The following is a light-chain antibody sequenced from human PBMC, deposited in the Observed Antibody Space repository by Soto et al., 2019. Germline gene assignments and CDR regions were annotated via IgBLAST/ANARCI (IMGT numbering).Light chain of an antibody. CDR1: QTIRGL. CDR3: QQRHNWPIT. V-gene: IGKV3-11*01. J-gene: IGKJ5*01. CDR2: DTT. Sequence: EIVLTQSPATLSLSPGERATLSCRTRQTIRGLLNWYQQRPGQAPRLLIYDTTNRATDIPARFSGSGSGTDFILTISSLDPEDFGVYFCQQRHNWPITCGQGTRLDIK.